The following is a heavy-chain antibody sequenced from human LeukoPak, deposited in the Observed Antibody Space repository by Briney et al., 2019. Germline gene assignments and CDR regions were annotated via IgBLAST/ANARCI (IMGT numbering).Heavy chain of an antibody. CDR2: IYYSGST. CDR1: GGSIRSYY. J-gene: IGHJ6*03. D-gene: IGHD5-24*01. CDR3: AREMATISYYYYYMDV. V-gene: IGHV4-59*01. Sequence: PSETLSLTCTVSGGSIRSYYWSWIRQPPGKGLEWIAYIYYSGSTNYNPSLKSRVTISVDTSKNQFSLKLSSVTAADTAVYYCAREMATISYYYYYMDVWGKGTTVTVSS.